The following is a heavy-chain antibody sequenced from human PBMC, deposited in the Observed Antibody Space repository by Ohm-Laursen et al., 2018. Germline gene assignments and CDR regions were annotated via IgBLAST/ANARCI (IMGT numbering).Heavy chain of an antibody. CDR2: MYATGSS. J-gene: IGHJ4*02. D-gene: IGHD3-9*01. Sequence: TLSLTCTVSGGSINNYYWSWIRQPAGKGLEWIGRMYATGSSNYNPSLNSRVTMPVDTSRNQFSLKLTSVTAADTAVYYCAVSEVRYSFTYLADFWGQGTLVTVPS. CDR3: AVSEVRYSFTYLADF. CDR1: GGSINNYY. V-gene: IGHV4-4*07.